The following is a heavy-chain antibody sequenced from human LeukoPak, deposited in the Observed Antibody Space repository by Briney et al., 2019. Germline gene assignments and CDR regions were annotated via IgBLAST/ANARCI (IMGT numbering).Heavy chain of an antibody. V-gene: IGHV1-69*05. J-gene: IGHJ2*01. Sequence: GASVKLCCKGSGGTFSSYAISWVRQAPGQGLEWVGGTIPIFGTANYAQKFQGRVTITTDKSTSTAYMELSSLRSEDTAVYYCARGSGDIVVVPAALSRITDWYFDLWGRGTLVTVSS. CDR3: ARGSGDIVVVPAALSRITDWYFDL. CDR1: GGTFSSYA. CDR2: TIPIFGTA. D-gene: IGHD2-2*01.